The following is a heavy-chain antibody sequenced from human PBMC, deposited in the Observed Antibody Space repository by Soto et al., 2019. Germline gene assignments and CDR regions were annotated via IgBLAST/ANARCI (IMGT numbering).Heavy chain of an antibody. D-gene: IGHD6-13*01. J-gene: IGHJ6*02. V-gene: IGHV1-18*01. CDR2: ISAYNGNT. Sequence: ASVKVSCKASGYTFTSYGISWVRQAPGQGLEWMGWISAYNGNTNYAQKLQGRVTMTTDTSTSTAYMELRSLRSDDTAVYYCARHQAAAGPSRVHYYYYYGMDVWGQGTTVTVSS. CDR1: GYTFTSYG. CDR3: ARHQAAAGPSRVHYYYYYGMDV.